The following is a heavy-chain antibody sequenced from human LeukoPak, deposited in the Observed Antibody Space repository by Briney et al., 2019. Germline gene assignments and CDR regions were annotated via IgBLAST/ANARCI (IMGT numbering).Heavy chain of an antibody. CDR3: AIVWFGELKLFDY. CDR2: ISSSSSYI. V-gene: IGHV3-21*01. Sequence: GGSLRLSCAASGFTFSSYSMNWVRQAPGKGLEWVSSISSSSSYIYYADSVKGRFTISRDNAKNSLYLQMNSLRAEDTAVYYCAIVWFGELKLFDYWGQGTLVTVSS. D-gene: IGHD3-10*01. CDR1: GFTFSSYS. J-gene: IGHJ4*02.